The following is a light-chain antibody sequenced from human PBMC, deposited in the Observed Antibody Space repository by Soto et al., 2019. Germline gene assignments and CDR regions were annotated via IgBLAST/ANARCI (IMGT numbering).Light chain of an antibody. V-gene: IGKV1-39*01. CDR3: QQAYSLPIT. CDR2: GAS. CDR1: QTISTY. J-gene: IGKJ5*01. Sequence: DIQMTQSTSSLSASVGYRVTISCRASQTISTYLHWYQHKPGRTPELLIHGASRLQSGVPARFSGSGSGTDFTLSINSLQPEDFATYYCQQAYSLPITFGQGTRLEI.